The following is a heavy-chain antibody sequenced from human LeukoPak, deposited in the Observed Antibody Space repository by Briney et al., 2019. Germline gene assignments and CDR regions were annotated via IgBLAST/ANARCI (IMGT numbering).Heavy chain of an antibody. D-gene: IGHD1-26*01. CDR1: GYTFTGYY. J-gene: IGHJ4*02. Sequence: ASVKVSCKASGYTFTGYYMHWVRQAPGQGLEWMGWINPNSGGTNYAQKFQGRVTMTGDTSISTAYMELSRLGSDDTAVYYCARVARRLLTSGSYSYWGQGTLVTVSS. V-gene: IGHV1-2*02. CDR3: ARVARRLLTSGSYSY. CDR2: INPNSGGT.